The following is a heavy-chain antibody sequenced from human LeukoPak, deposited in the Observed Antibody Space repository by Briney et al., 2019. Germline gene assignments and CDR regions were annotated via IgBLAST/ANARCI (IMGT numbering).Heavy chain of an antibody. J-gene: IGHJ4*02. CDR1: GGTFSSYA. CDR2: IIPIFGTA. Sequence: ASVKVSCKASGGTFSSYAISWVRQAPGQGLEWMGGIIPIFGTANYAQKFQGRVTITADESTSTAYMELSSLRSEDTAVYYCAMIVVVPAASFDYWGQGTLVTVSS. V-gene: IGHV1-69*13. D-gene: IGHD2-2*01. CDR3: AMIVVVPAASFDY.